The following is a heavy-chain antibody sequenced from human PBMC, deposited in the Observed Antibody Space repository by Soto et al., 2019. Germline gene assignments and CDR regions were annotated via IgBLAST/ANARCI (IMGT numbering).Heavy chain of an antibody. CDR1: GFTFNAYS. D-gene: IGHD1-1*01. J-gene: IGHJ4*02. CDR2: ITTAGGST. CDR3: ARPEGATYNCRY. Sequence: DVQLLESGGSLVQPGGSLRLSCAASGFTFNAYSLSWVRQAPGKGLEWVSAITTAGGSTYYTDSVKGRFTISRDNSQNTLYLQMTGLRAGDTAVYNGARPEGATYNCRYWGQGTLVTVSS. V-gene: IGHV3-23*01.